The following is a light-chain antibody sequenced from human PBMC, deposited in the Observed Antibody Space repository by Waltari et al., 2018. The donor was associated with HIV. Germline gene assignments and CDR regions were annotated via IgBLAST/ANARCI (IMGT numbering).Light chain of an antibody. V-gene: IGKV3-15*01. J-gene: IGKJ1*01. CDR1: QSGSSN. CDR2: GAS. Sequence: EIVMKQSPATLSGSPGERATLSCRASQSGSSNLAWYQQKPGQAPRLLIYGASTRATGIPARFSGIVSGTDFTLTITCLQSEDFALYYCQQYNNWPPEWTFGQGPKVEIK. CDR3: QQYNNWPPEWT.